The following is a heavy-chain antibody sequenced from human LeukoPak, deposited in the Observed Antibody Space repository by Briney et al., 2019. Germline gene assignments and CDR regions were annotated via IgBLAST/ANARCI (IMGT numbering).Heavy chain of an antibody. V-gene: IGHV1-18*04. Sequence: ASVKVSCKASGYTFTGYYMHWVRQAPGQGLEWMGWISAYNGNTNYAQKLQGRVTMTRDTSTSTVYMELSSLRSEDTAVYYCATLTGQGYDYWGQGTLVTVSS. CDR1: GYTFTGYY. D-gene: IGHD3-9*01. CDR2: ISAYNGNT. J-gene: IGHJ4*02. CDR3: ATLTGQGYDY.